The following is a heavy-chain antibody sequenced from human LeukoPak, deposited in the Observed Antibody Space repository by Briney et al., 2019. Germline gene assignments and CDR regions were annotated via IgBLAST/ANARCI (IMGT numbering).Heavy chain of an antibody. V-gene: IGHV1-8*03. J-gene: IGHJ4*02. Sequence: GASVKVSCKASGYTFTGYYMHWVRQATGQGLEWMGWMNPNFGATDYAQKFQGRFTITMDTSINTTYMELSSLRSEDTAVYYCARSRVGNGDYLFEDVWGQGALVTVSS. CDR2: MNPNFGAT. CDR1: GYTFTGYY. CDR3: ARSRVGNGDYLFEDV. D-gene: IGHD4-17*01.